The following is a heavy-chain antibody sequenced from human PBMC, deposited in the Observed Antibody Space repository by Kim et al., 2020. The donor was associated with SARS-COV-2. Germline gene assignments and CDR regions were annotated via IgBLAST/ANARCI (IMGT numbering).Heavy chain of an antibody. CDR1: GGSISSGDYY. CDR2: IYYSGST. Sequence: SETLSLTCTVSGGSISSGDYYWSWIRQPPGKGLEWIGYIYYSGSTYYNPSLKSRVTISVDTSKNQFSLKLSSVTAADTAVYYCARESSGHYLDYWGQGTLVTVSS. CDR3: ARESSGHYLDY. J-gene: IGHJ4*02. V-gene: IGHV4-30-4*01. D-gene: IGHD3-22*01.